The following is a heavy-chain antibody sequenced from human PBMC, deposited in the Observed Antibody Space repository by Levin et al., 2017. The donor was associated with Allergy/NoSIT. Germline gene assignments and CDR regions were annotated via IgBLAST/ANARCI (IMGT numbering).Heavy chain of an antibody. CDR3: AREGMVFDFWSGYFDPYGMDV. CDR1: GFTFSSYS. CDR2: ISSSSSTI. J-gene: IGHJ6*02. D-gene: IGHD3-3*01. V-gene: IGHV3-48*01. Sequence: GESLKISCAASGFTFSSYSMNWVRQAPGKGLEWVSYISSSSSTIYYADSVKGRFTISRDNAKNSLYLQMNSLRAEDTAVYYCAREGMVFDFWSGYFDPYGMDVWGQGTTVTVSS.